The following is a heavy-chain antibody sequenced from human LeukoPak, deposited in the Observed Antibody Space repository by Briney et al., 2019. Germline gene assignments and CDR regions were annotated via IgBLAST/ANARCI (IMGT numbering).Heavy chain of an antibody. CDR1: GFTFSSYS. CDR3: AREGYCSSTSCEN. Sequence: GGSLRLSCAASGFTFSSYSMNWVRQAPGKGLEWVSYISSSSTIYYADSVKGRFTISRDNAKNSLYLQMNSLRAEDTAVYYCAREGYCSSTSCENWGQGTLVTVSS. J-gene: IGHJ4*02. D-gene: IGHD2-2*01. CDR2: ISSSSTI. V-gene: IGHV3-48*01.